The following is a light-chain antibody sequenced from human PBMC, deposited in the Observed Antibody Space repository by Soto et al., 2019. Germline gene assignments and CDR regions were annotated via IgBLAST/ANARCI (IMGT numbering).Light chain of an antibody. CDR3: QPYNGSWT. CDR2: EAS. V-gene: IGKV1-5*03. CDR1: QSISDS. J-gene: IGKJ1*01. Sequence: DIQMTQSPSTLSASVGDRVTITCRASQSISDSLAWYQQKPGKAPKLLIYEASNLKSGVPSRFSGSGSGTEYTLTISSLQPDDFASYYCQPYNGSWTFGQGTKVEIK.